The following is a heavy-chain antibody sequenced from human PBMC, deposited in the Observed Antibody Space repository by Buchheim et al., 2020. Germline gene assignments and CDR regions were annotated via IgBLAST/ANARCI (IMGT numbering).Heavy chain of an antibody. CDR1: GFSLSTSGMC. CDR2: IDWDDDK. D-gene: IGHD4-17*01. J-gene: IGHJ6*02. CDR3: ARIRVDYGDYLRGMDV. V-gene: IGHV2-70*15. Sequence: QVTLRESGHALVKPTQTLTLTCTFSGFSLSTSGMCVSWIRQPPGKALEWLARIDWDDDKYYSTSLKTRLTISKDTSKNQVVLTMTNMDPVDTATYYCARIRVDYGDYLRGMDVWGQGTT.